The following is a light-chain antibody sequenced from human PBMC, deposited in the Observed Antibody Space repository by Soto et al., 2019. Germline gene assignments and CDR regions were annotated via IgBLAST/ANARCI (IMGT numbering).Light chain of an antibody. Sequence: DIQMTQSPSSLSASVGDRVTITCRASQAIRNDVGWYQQKPGKDPKRLIYVASRLESGVPASFSGSGFGTVFMLTISCLQPEDFASYYCLQHDNYPWTFGQGTRVEIK. CDR2: VAS. CDR1: QAIRND. CDR3: LQHDNYPWT. V-gene: IGKV1-17*01. J-gene: IGKJ1*01.